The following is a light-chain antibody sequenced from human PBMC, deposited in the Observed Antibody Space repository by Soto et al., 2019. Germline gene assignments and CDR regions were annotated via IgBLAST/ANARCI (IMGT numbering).Light chain of an antibody. CDR1: QGISNY. CDR3: QKYNSAPPGFT. V-gene: IGKV1-27*01. Sequence: DIQMTQSPSSLSASVGDRVTITCRASQGISNYLAWYQQKPVKVPKLLIYAASTLQSGVPSRFSGSGSGTDFTLTISSLQPEDVATYYCQKYNSAPPGFTFGPGTKVDIK. CDR2: AAS. J-gene: IGKJ3*01.